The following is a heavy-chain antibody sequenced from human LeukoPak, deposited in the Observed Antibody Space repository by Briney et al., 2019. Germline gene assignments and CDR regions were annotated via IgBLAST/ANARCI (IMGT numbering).Heavy chain of an antibody. CDR2: IYYSGST. D-gene: IGHD2-2*01. J-gene: IGHJ5*02. CDR3: ARLTVPLRFDP. CDR1: NGFDSYY. Sequence: SETLSLTCAVYNGFDSYYMTMVRQPPGKGLEWIGYIYYSGSTNYNPSLKSRVTISIDTSKNQFSLKLNSVSAADTAVYYCARLTVPLRFDPWGQGTLVTVSS. V-gene: IGHV4-59*02.